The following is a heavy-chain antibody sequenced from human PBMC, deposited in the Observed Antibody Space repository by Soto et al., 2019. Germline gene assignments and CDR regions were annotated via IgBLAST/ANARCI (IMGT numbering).Heavy chain of an antibody. V-gene: IGHV4-4*02. Sequence: SETLCHTGSVYGGSICSNKWWSWVRQPPGKGLEWIGEIYHSGSTNYNPSLKSRVTISLDTSKNQFSLNLTSVTAADSAVYYCASSLVFCNDPTPNWFDPCGQGTLVTVSS. CDR1: GGSICSNKW. CDR3: ASSLVFCNDPTPNWFDP. D-gene: IGHD2-15*01. CDR2: IYHSGST. J-gene: IGHJ5*02.